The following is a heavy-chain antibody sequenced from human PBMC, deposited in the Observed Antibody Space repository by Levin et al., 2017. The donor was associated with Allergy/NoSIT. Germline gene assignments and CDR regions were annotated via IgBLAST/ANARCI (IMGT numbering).Heavy chain of an antibody. CDR3: ARFPYCSGGSCDSLTDY. V-gene: IGHV4-34*01. CDR2: INHSGST. D-gene: IGHD2-15*01. CDR1: GGSFSGYY. J-gene: IGHJ4*02. Sequence: PSETLSLTCAVYGGSFSGYYWSWIRQPPGKGLEWIGEINHSGSTNYNPSLKSRVTISVDTSKNQFSLKLSSVTAADTAVYYCARFPYCSGGSCDSLTDYWGQGTLVTVSS.